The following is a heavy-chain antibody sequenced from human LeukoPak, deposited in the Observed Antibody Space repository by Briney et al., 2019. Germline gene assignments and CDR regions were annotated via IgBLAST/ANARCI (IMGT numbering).Heavy chain of an antibody. CDR1: GGSISSGNYY. CDR3: ARDRAHCSSTSCYWYFDL. J-gene: IGHJ2*01. V-gene: IGHV4-61*02. D-gene: IGHD2-2*01. Sequence: PSQTLSLTCTVSGGSISSGNYYWSWIRQPAGKGLEWIGRIYTSGSTHYNPSLKSRVTMSVDTSKNQFSLKLSSVTAADTAVYYCARDRAHCSSTSCYWYFDLWGRGTLVTVSS. CDR2: IYTSGST.